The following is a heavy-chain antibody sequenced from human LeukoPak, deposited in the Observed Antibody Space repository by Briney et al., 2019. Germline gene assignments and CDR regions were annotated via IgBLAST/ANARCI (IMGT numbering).Heavy chain of an antibody. J-gene: IGHJ4*02. CDR3: ARYTSGADY. CDR1: GGSISSSSYY. V-gene: IGHV4-61*05. D-gene: IGHD6-19*01. Sequence: PSETLSLTCTVSGGSISSSSYYWGWIRQPPGKGLEWIGYIYYSGSTNYNPSLKSRVTISVDTSKNQLSLKLSSVTAADTAVYYCARYTSGADYWGQGTLVTVSS. CDR2: IYYSGST.